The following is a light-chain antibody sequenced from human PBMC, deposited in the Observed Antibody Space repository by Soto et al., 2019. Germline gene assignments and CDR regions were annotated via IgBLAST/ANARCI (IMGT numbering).Light chain of an antibody. CDR1: QSVSNN. CDR2: GAS. Sequence: EIVMTQSPATLSVSPGERVTPSCRASQSVSNNLAWYQQKPGQAPRLLIYGASTRATGIPARFSGSGSGAEFTLTISRLESEDVAVYYCIQYHTWAPLTFGGGTKVEIK. CDR3: IQYHTWAPLT. J-gene: IGKJ4*01. V-gene: IGKV3-15*01.